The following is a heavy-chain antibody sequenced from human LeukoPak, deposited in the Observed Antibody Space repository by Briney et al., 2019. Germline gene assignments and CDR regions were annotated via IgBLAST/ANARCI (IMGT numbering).Heavy chain of an antibody. J-gene: IGHJ5*02. CDR1: GGSFSGYY. CDR2: INHSGGA. V-gene: IGHV4-34*01. Sequence: PSETLSLTCAVYGGSFSGYYWSWIRQPPGKGLEWIGEINHSGGANYKPSLKSRVTISADASKNQFSLKLSSVTAADTAVYYCARGLGSWFDPWGQGTLVTVSS. CDR3: ARGLGSWFDP.